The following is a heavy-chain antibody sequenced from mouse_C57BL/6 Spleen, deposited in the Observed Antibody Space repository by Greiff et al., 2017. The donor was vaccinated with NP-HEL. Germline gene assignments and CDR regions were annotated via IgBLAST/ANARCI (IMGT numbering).Heavy chain of an antibody. D-gene: IGHD2-5*01. J-gene: IGHJ2*01. Sequence: EVQLVESGGDLVKPGGSLKLSCAASGFTFSSYGMSWVRQTPDKRLEWVATISSGGSYTYYPDSVKGQFTISRDNAKNTLYLQMSSLKSEDTAMYYCASSNLYYFDYWGQGTTLTVSS. CDR3: ASSNLYYFDY. V-gene: IGHV5-6*01. CDR1: GFTFSSYG. CDR2: ISSGGSYT.